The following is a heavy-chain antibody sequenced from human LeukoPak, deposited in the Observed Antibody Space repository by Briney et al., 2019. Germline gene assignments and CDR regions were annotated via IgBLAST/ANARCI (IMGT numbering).Heavy chain of an antibody. CDR3: AKDYGGNPFDY. V-gene: IGHV3-23*01. D-gene: IGHD4-23*01. J-gene: IGHJ4*02. CDR2: ISGSGGST. CDR1: GFTFSSYA. Sequence: GGSLRLSCAASGFTFSSYAMSWVRQAPGKGLEWVSGISGSGGSTYYADSVKGRFTISRDNSKNTLYLQMNSLRAEDTAIYYCAKDYGGNPFDYWGQGTLVTVSS.